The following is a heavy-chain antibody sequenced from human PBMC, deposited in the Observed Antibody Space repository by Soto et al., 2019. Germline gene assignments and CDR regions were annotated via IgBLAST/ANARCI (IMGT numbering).Heavy chain of an antibody. Sequence: SQTLSLTCAISGDSVSSNSAAWNLIRQSPSRGLEWLGRTYYRSKWYNDYAVSVKSRITIDPDTSKNQFSLQLNSVTPEDAALYYCARERYGDYGRGAFDIWGQGTMVTVSS. J-gene: IGHJ3*02. D-gene: IGHD4-17*01. CDR1: GDSVSSNSAA. V-gene: IGHV6-1*01. CDR3: ARERYGDYGRGAFDI. CDR2: TYYRSKWYN.